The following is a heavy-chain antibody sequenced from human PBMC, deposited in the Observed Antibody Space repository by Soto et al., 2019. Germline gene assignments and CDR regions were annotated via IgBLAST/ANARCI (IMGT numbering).Heavy chain of an antibody. Sequence: QLQLQESGPGLVKPSETLSLTCTVSGGSISSSSYYWGWIRQPPGKGLEWIGSIYYSGSTYYNPSLKSRVTISVDTSKNQFSLKLSSVTAADTAVYYCAHHTVTMAGLDYYGMDVWGQGTTVTVSS. CDR1: GGSISSSSYY. J-gene: IGHJ6*02. CDR2: IYYSGST. V-gene: IGHV4-39*01. CDR3: AHHTVTMAGLDYYGMDV. D-gene: IGHD4-17*01.